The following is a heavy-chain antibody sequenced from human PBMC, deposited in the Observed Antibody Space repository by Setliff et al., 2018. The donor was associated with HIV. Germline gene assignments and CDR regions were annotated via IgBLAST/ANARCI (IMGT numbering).Heavy chain of an antibody. CDR1: GFTFRDYY. D-gene: IGHD3-3*01. J-gene: IGHJ3*02. CDR3: ARSSYYNFWSVDIDAFDI. V-gene: IGHV3-11*04. Sequence: PVGSLRLSCAASGFTFRDYYMSWIRQAPGKGLEWVSYITSTGNTIYCADSVKGRFTISRDNAKNSLYLQMNSLRAEDTAVYYCARSSYYNFWSVDIDAFDIWGQGTMVTVSS. CDR2: ITSTGNTI.